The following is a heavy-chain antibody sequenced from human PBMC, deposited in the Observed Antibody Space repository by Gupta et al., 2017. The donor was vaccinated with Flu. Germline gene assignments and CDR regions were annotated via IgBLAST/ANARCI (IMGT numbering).Heavy chain of an antibody. V-gene: IGHV1-2*06. CDR1: GYTFTDYY. Sequence: VQLVQSGTDVKKPGASLKVSCEASGYTFTDYYIHWVRQAPGQGLEWMGRVNPHSGSTNFEQKFQGRVTLYMDTSISTAYMELTRLRSDDTAVYYCAREKFCSTASCYRWFDPWGQGTLVIVSS. CDR3: AREKFCSTASCYRWFDP. D-gene: IGHD2-2*02. CDR2: VNPHSGST. J-gene: IGHJ5*02.